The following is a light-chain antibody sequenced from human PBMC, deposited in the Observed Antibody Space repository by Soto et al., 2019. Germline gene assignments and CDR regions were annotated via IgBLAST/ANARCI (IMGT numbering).Light chain of an antibody. CDR2: EVS. Sequence: QSALTQPASVSGSPGQSITISCTGTSSDVGGYNYVSWYQQHPGKAPKLIIYEVSNRPSGVSHRFSGSKSGNTASLTISGLQAEDEADYYCSSYTSSSTLYVFGPGTKVTVL. CDR1: SSDVGGYNY. V-gene: IGLV2-14*01. J-gene: IGLJ1*01. CDR3: SSYTSSSTLYV.